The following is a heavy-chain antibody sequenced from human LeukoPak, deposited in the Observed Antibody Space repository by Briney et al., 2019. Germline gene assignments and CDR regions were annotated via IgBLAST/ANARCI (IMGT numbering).Heavy chain of an antibody. V-gene: IGHV1-69*04. CDR1: GGSFSSYA. CDR3: ANAYYDFWSGYYGMDV. D-gene: IGHD3-3*01. Sequence: SVKVSCKASGGSFSSYAISWVRQAPGQGLEWMGRIIPILGIANYAQKFQGRVTITADKSTSTAYMELSSLRSEDTAVYYCANAYYDFWSGYYGMDVWGQGTTVTVSS. CDR2: IIPILGIA. J-gene: IGHJ6*02.